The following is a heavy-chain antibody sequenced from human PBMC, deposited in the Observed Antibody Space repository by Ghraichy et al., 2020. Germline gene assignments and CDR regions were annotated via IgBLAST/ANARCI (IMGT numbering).Heavy chain of an antibody. J-gene: IGHJ3*02. D-gene: IGHD5-24*01. V-gene: IGHV3-33*01. CDR1: GFSFSRYG. CDR3: ARAVEMATIPDAFDI. CDR2: IWYDGNNK. Sequence: GGSLRLSCAASGFSFSRYGMHWVRQAPGKGLEWVAVIWYDGNNKYYADSVRGRFIISRDNSKNTLYLLMDSLRAEDTAVYYCARAVEMATIPDAFDIWGQGTMVTVSS.